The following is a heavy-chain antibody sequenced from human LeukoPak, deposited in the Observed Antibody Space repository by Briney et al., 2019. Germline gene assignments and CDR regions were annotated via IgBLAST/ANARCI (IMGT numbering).Heavy chain of an antibody. J-gene: IGHJ6*03. CDR3: TRGSIAYYYMDV. Sequence: SXTLSXTCTVSGGSISSYYWSWIRQPPGKGLEWIGNIYYSGSTNYNPSLTSRVTISVDTSKNQFSLKLSSVTAADTAVYYCTRGSIAYYYMDVWGKGTTVTISS. CDR1: GGSISSYY. V-gene: IGHV4-59*01. CDR2: IYYSGST. D-gene: IGHD3-22*01.